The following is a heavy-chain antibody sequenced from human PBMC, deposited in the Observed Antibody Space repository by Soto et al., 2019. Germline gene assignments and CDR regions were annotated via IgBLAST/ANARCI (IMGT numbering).Heavy chain of an antibody. V-gene: IGHV3-48*01. CDR2: ISSSSSTI. CDR3: ARDGPLFDP. CDR1: GFTFSSYS. Sequence: PGGSLRLSCAASGFTFSSYSMNWVRQAPGKGLEWVSYISSSSSTIYYADSVKGRFTISRDNAKNSLYLQMNSLRAEDTAVYYCARDGPLFDPWGQGTLVTVSS. J-gene: IGHJ5*02.